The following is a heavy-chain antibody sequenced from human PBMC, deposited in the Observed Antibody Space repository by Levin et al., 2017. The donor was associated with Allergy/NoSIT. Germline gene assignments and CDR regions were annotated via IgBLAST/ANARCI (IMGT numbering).Heavy chain of an antibody. V-gene: IGHV4-39*01. CDR2: IFDTGST. D-gene: IGHD3-16*01. Sequence: PSETLSLTCSVSGGSITPTNYYWGWIRQPPGKGLEWIGSIFDTGSTYYNPSLKSRVTISVDTYKNQFSLKLSSVTAADTAVYYCATPGEDRLPALDYWGLGILVTVSS. CDR3: ATPGEDRLPALDY. CDR1: GGSITPTNYY. J-gene: IGHJ4*02.